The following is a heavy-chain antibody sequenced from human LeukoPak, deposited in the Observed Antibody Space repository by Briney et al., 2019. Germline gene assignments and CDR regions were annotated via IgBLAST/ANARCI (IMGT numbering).Heavy chain of an antibody. CDR1: GFTFSSYG. Sequence: PGGSLRLSCAASGFTFSSYGMHWVRQAPGKGLEWVAVIWYDGSNKYYADSVKGRFTISRDNSKNTLYLQMNSLRAEDTAVYYCARSSGWWKKGIFDYWGQGTLVTVSS. V-gene: IGHV3-33*01. CDR2: IWYDGSNK. D-gene: IGHD6-19*01. J-gene: IGHJ4*02. CDR3: ARSSGWWKKGIFDY.